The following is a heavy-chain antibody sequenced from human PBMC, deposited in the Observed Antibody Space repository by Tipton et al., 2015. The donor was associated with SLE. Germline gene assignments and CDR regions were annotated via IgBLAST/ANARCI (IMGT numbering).Heavy chain of an antibody. V-gene: IGHV3-48*03. Sequence: GSLRLSCATSGFTFSSYEMNWVRQAPGKGLEWISYISGSAETIYYADSVRGRFTISRDNVKRSLYLQMNSLRAEDTAIYFCAREGIGTPDYWGQGTLVTVSS. D-gene: IGHD6-13*01. CDR2: ISGSAETI. CDR1: GFTFSSYE. CDR3: AREGIGTPDY. J-gene: IGHJ4*02.